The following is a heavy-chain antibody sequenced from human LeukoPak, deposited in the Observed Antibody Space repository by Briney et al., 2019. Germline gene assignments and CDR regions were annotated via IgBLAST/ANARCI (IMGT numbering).Heavy chain of an antibody. Sequence: SETLTLTCTVSGGSISSYYWSWIRQPPGKGLEWIGYIYYSGSTNYNPSLKSRVTISVDTSKNQFSLKLSSVTAADTAVYYCARGTSSWYSDYWGQGTLVTVSS. J-gene: IGHJ4*02. CDR2: IYYSGST. CDR3: ARGTSSWYSDY. V-gene: IGHV4-59*01. D-gene: IGHD6-13*01. CDR1: GGSISSYY.